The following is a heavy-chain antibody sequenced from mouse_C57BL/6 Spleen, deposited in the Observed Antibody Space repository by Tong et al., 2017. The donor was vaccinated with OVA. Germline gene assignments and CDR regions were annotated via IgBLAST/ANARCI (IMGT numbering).Heavy chain of an antibody. Sequence: EVQLQQSGAELVRPGASVKLSCTASGFNIKDDYMHWVKQRPEQGLEWIGWIDPENGDTEYASKFQGKATITADTSSNTAYLQLSSLTSEDSAVYYCARLGYYGSGGYFDVWGTGTTVTVSS. D-gene: IGHD1-1*01. CDR3: ARLGYYGSGGYFDV. V-gene: IGHV14-4*01. CDR2: IDPENGDT. J-gene: IGHJ1*03. CDR1: GFNIKDDY.